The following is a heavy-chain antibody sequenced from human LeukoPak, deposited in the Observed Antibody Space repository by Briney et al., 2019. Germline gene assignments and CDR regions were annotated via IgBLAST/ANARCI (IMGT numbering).Heavy chain of an antibody. Sequence: SETLSLTCTVSGGSLTNYYWSWIRQPPGKGLDWIGHIYYSGSTNYNPSLKSRVTISLDTSKNQFSPKVISVTAADTAVYYCARVAKHFRGGLSFYYMDVWGKGTTVTISS. D-gene: IGHD3-10*01. CDR2: IYYSGST. CDR3: ARVAKHFRGGLSFYYMDV. J-gene: IGHJ6*03. CDR1: GGSLTNYY. V-gene: IGHV4-59*01.